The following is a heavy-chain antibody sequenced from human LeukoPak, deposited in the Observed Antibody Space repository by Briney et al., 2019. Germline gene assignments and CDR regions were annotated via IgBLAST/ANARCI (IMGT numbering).Heavy chain of an antibody. CDR1: GFTFSSYN. Sequence: GGSLRRSCAASGFTFSSYNMNWVRQAPGKGLEWVSSISSSSSYIYYADSLKGRFTISRDNAENSLYLQINSLRAEDTAVYYCSTSRFCSSTSCLFPFDNWGQGTLVTVSS. J-gene: IGHJ4*02. CDR2: ISSSSSYI. D-gene: IGHD2-2*01. V-gene: IGHV3-21*01. CDR3: STSRFCSSTSCLFPFDN.